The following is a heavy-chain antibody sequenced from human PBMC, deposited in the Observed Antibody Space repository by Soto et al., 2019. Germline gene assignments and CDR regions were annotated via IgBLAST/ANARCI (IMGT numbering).Heavy chain of an antibody. V-gene: IGHV1-46*01. J-gene: IGHJ2*01. CDR1: GYTFTSYY. CDR2: INPSGGST. CDR3: ARPNVLLWFGELSDWYFEV. Sequence: APVKVSCKSSGYTFTSYYMHWVRQAPGQGLEWMGIINPSGGSTSYAQKFQGRVTMTRDTSTSTVYMELSSLRSEDTAVYYCARPNVLLWFGELSDWYFEVCGRGALVTVSS. D-gene: IGHD3-10*01.